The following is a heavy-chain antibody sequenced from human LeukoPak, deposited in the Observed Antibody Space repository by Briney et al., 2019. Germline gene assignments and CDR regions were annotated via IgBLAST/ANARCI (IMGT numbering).Heavy chain of an antibody. J-gene: IGHJ4*02. V-gene: IGHV4-39*01. D-gene: IGHD3-22*01. CDR3: ARLVYYDSSGYYYFDY. Sequence: SETLSLTCTVSGGSISSSSYYWGWIRQPPGKGLEWIGSICYSGSTYYNPSLKSRVTISVDTSKNQFSLKLSSVTAADTAVYYCARLVYYDSSGYYYFDYWGQGTLVTVSS. CDR2: ICYSGST. CDR1: GGSISSSSYY.